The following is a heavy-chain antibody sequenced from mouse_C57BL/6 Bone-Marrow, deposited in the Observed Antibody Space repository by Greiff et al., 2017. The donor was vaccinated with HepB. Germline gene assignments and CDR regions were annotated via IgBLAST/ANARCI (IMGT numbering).Heavy chain of an antibody. CDR1: GYTFTSYW. CDR3: ARIYYGYDYFDY. CDR2: IYPGSGST. Sequence: QVQLQQPGAELVKPGASVKMSCKASGYTFTSYWITWVKQRPGQGLEWIGDIYPGSGSTNYNEKFKSKATLTVDTSSSTAYMQLSGLTSEDSAVYYCARIYYGYDYFDYWGQGTTLTVSS. J-gene: IGHJ2*01. D-gene: IGHD2-2*01. V-gene: IGHV1-55*01.